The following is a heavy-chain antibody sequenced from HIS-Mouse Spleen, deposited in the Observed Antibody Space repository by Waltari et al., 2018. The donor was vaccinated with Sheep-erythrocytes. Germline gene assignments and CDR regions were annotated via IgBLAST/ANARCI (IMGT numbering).Heavy chain of an antibody. D-gene: IGHD1-26*01. Sequence: QLQLVQSGAEVQKPGSSVKFSCKASGGTVSSYAISWVRQAPRQELEWMGMSLPRPVIANFAQKLQSRVTITAHKSTRTAYLEMSSLRTEDTAVDYCAQTGATTPHFDYWGQGTLVTVSS. CDR2: SLPRPVIA. J-gene: IGHJ4*02. CDR3: AQTGATTPHFDY. CDR1: GGTVSSYA. V-gene: IGHV1-69*09.